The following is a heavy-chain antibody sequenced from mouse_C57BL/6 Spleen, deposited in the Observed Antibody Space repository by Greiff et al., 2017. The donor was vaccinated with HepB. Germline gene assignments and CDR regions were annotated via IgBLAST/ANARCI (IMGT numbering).Heavy chain of an antibody. V-gene: IGHV1-85*01. CDR3: ARRGGTRLRLRWYYFDY. Sequence: QVQLQQSGPELVKPGASVKLSCKASGYNFTSYDINWVKQRPGQGLEWIGWIYPRDGSTKYNEKFKGKATLTVDTSSSTAYMELHSLTSEDSAVYVWARRGGTRLRLRWYYFDYWGQGTTLTVSS. J-gene: IGHJ2*01. CDR2: IYPRDGST. D-gene: IGHD3-2*02. CDR1: GYNFTSYD.